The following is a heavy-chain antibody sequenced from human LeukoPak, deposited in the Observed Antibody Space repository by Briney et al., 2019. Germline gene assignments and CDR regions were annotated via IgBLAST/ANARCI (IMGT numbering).Heavy chain of an antibody. D-gene: IGHD3-22*01. V-gene: IGHV4-59*01. CDR2: IYYSGST. CDR3: ARSYYDSSGYSEYYFDY. Sequence: SETLSLTCTVSGGSISSYYWSWIRQPPGKGLEWIGYIYYSGSTNYNPSLKSRVTISVDTSKNQFSLKLSSVTAADTAVYYRARSYYDSSGYSEYYFDYWGQGTLVTVSS. J-gene: IGHJ4*02. CDR1: GGSISSYY.